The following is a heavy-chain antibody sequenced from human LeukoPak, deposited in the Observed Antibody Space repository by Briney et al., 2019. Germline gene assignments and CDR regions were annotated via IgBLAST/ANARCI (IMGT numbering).Heavy chain of an antibody. CDR3: ARKYYYDSSGYLGD. CDR2: ISSSGSTI. V-gene: IGHV3-11*01. D-gene: IGHD3-22*01. CDR1: GFTFSDYY. Sequence: PGGSLRLSCAASGFTFSDYYMSWIRQAPGKGLEWVSYISSSGSTIYYADSVKGRFTISRDDAKNSLYLQMNSLRAEDTAVYYCARKYYYDSSGYLGDWGQGTLVIVSS. J-gene: IGHJ4*02.